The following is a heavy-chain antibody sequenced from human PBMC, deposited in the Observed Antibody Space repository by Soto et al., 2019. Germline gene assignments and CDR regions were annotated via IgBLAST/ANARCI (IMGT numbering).Heavy chain of an antibody. D-gene: IGHD3-22*01. CDR1: GFTVSSNY. Sequence: EVQLVESGGGLIQPGGSLRLSCAASGFTVSSNYMSWVRQAPGKGLEWAPVIYSDGSTYYADSVKGRFAISRDNSKNTLYLQMNSLRAEDTAVYYCARNYDSTAGGAFDIWGQGTMVTVSS. CDR2: IYSDGST. V-gene: IGHV3-53*01. J-gene: IGHJ3*02. CDR3: ARNYDSTAGGAFDI.